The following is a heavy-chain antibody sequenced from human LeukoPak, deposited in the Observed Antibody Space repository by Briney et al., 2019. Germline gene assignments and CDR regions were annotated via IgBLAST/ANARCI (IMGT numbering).Heavy chain of an antibody. CDR2: ISGSGGST. CDR1: GFTFSSYA. D-gene: IGHD2-15*01. CDR3: AKFPIVVVVAATGRVY. V-gene: IGHV3-23*01. Sequence: PGGSLRLSCAASGFTFSSYAMSWVRQAPGKGLEWVSAISGSGGSTYYADSVKGRFTISRDNSKNTLYLQMNSLRAEDTAVYYCAKFPIVVVVAATGRVYWGQGTLVTVSS. J-gene: IGHJ4*02.